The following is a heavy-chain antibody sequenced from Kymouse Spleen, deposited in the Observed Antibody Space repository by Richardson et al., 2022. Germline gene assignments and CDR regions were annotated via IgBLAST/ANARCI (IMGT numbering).Heavy chain of an antibody. V-gene: IGHV3-13*01. J-gene: IGHJ6*02. Sequence: EVQLVESGGGLVQPGGSLRLSCAASGFTFSSYDMHWVRQATGKGLEWVSAIGTAGDTYYPGSVKGRFTISRENAKNSLYLQMNSLRAGDTAVYYCARGELQNYYGMDVWGQGTTVTVSS. D-gene: IGHD1-26*01. CDR1: GFTFSSYD. CDR3: ARGELQNYYGMDV. CDR2: IGTAGDT.